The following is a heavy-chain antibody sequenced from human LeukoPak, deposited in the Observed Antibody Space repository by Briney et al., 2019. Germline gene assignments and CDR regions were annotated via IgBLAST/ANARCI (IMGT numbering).Heavy chain of an antibody. CDR1: GFTFSSYG. D-gene: IGHD5-24*01. CDR3: ARVRDGYKPPKLSSYYYMDV. J-gene: IGHJ6*03. Sequence: GRSLRLSCAASGFTFSSYGMHWVRQAPGKGLEWVSSITSSSRYTFYADSVKGRFTISRDNAKNSLYLQMNSLRAEDTAVYYCARVRDGYKPPKLSSYYYMDVWGKGTTVTISS. CDR2: ITSSSRYT. V-gene: IGHV3-21*06.